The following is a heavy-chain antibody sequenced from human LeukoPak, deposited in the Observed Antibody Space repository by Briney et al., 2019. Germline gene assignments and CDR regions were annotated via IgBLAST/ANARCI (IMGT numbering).Heavy chain of an antibody. V-gene: IGHV4-59*01. CDR3: ARTEESGYSYRYFGYYYYMDV. CDR1: GGSISSYY. D-gene: IGHD5-18*01. CDR2: IYYSGST. Sequence: SETLSLTCTVSGGSISSYYWSWIRQPPGKGLEWIGYIYYSGSTHYNPSLKSRVAISVDTSKDQFSLKLSSVTAADTAVYYCARTEESGYSYRYFGYYYYMDVWGKGTTVTVSS. J-gene: IGHJ6*03.